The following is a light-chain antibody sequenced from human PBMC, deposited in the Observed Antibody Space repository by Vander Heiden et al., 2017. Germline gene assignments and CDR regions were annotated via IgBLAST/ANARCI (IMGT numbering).Light chain of an antibody. J-gene: IGLJ2*01. CDR3: YSPADNNIGVV. V-gene: IGLV3-27*01. CDR2: TDS. Sequence: QVSYTDSERPAGIPERFSGSSSGTTVTLTTTGAQGEEEADYYCYSPADNNIGVVFGGGTKLTVL.